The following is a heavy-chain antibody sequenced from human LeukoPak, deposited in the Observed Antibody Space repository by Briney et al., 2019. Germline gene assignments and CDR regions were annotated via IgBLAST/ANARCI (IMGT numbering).Heavy chain of an antibody. CDR1: GFTFSSYT. Sequence: GGSPRLSCSASGFTFSSYTIHWVRQAPGKGLEFVSAITSNGGSAYYADSVKGRFTISRDNSKNTVYLQMSSLRAEDTAVYYCVIVRGYFDSSGSDYWGQGTLVTVSS. CDR3: VIVRGYFDSSGSDY. D-gene: IGHD3-9*01. V-gene: IGHV3-64D*06. CDR2: ITSNGGSA. J-gene: IGHJ4*02.